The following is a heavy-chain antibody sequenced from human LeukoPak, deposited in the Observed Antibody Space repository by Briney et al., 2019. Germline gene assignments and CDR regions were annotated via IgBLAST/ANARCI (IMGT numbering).Heavy chain of an antibody. J-gene: IGHJ4*02. V-gene: IGHV1-18*04. D-gene: IGHD3-10*01. CDR2: ISAYNGST. CDR3: ARVFSPYGSGSYSD. CDR1: GYTFTSYG. Sequence: ASVKVSCKASGYTFTSYGTSWVRQAPGQGLEWMGWISAYNGSTNYAQKLQGRVTMTTDTSTSTAYMELRSLRSDDTAVYYCARVFSPYGSGSYSDWGQGTLVTVSS.